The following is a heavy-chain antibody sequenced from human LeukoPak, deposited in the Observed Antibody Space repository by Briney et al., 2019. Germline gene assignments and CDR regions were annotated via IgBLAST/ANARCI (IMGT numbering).Heavy chain of an antibody. CDR3: ARLTVGAMGPYYYYYYMDV. CDR1: GGSFSGYY. V-gene: IGHV4-34*01. CDR2: INHSGST. J-gene: IGHJ6*03. Sequence: SETLSLTCAVYGGSFSGYYWSWIRQPPGKGLEWIGEINHSGSTNYNPSLKSRVTISVDTSKNQFSLKLSSVTAADTAVYYCARLTVGAMGPYYYYYYMDVWGKGTTVTVSS. D-gene: IGHD1-26*01.